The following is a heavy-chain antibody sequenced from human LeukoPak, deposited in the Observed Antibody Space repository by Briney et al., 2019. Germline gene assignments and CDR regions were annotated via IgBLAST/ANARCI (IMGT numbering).Heavy chain of an antibody. Sequence: SETLSLTCTISGGYISDYYWGWIRQPPGKGLEWIGYVHSSGDTNYNSSLNSRVTISLDTSKNDFSLKLTSVTAADTAVYYCARDKYQLLNWFDPWGQGTLVTVSS. V-gene: IGHV4-59*12. CDR1: GGYISDYY. D-gene: IGHD2-2*01. CDR3: ARDKYQLLNWFDP. J-gene: IGHJ5*02. CDR2: VHSSGDT.